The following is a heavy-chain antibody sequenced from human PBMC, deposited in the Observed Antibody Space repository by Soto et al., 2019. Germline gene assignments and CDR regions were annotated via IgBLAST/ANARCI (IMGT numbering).Heavy chain of an antibody. CDR2: ISGSGGST. J-gene: IGHJ4*02. CDR1: GFTFSTYA. CDR3: AKSIGLKSRYFFDY. Sequence: PGGSLRLSCAASGFTFSTYAMTWVRQAPGKGLEWVSAISGSGGSTYPADSVKGRFTISRDSSKNTLYLQMNSLRAEDTAVYYCAKSIGLKSRYFFDYWGQGTLVTVSS. V-gene: IGHV3-23*01. D-gene: IGHD2-21*01.